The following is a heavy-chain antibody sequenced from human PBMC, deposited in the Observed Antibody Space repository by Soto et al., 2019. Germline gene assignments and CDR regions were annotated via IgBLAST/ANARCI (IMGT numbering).Heavy chain of an antibody. CDR1: SGSIFRCNW. CDR3: ASHLVVTGTRWFDN. Sequence: SETLSLTCTVSSGSIFRCNWLGWGRQPPGKGLEGIGEIHKSGSTNSNASLKSRVSMSVDKSKNQLSLKLTSVTAADTAVYYCASHLVVTGTRWFDNWGLGHLVTVSS. J-gene: IGHJ4*02. CDR2: IHKSGST. V-gene: IGHV4-4*02. D-gene: IGHD6-19*01.